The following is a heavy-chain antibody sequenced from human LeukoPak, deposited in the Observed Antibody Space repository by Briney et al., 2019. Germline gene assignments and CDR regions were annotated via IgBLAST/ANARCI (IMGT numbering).Heavy chain of an antibody. CDR2: INHSGST. V-gene: IGHV4-34*01. Sequence: SETLSLTCAIYGGSFSGYYWSWIRQPPGKGLEWIGEINHSGSTNYNPSLKSRVTISVDTSKNQFSLKLSSVTAADTAVYYCARAPRPHLGYCSGGSCSPFDPWGQGTLITVSS. CDR3: ARAPRPHLGYCSGGSCSPFDP. D-gene: IGHD2-15*01. J-gene: IGHJ5*02. CDR1: GGSFSGYY.